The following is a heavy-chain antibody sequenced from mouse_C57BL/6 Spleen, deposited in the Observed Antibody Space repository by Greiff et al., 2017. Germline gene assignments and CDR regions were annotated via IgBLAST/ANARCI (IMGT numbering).Heavy chain of an antibody. CDR2: INPSNGGT. Sequence: QVQLQQPGPELVKPGASVKLSCKASGYTFTSYWMHWVKQRPGQGLEWIGNINPSNGGTNYNEKFKSKATLTVAKSSSTAYMQLSSLTSEDSAVYYCARSGGTPPWFAYWGQGTLVTVSA. D-gene: IGHD2-14*01. J-gene: IGHJ3*01. CDR1: GYTFTSYW. V-gene: IGHV1-53*01. CDR3: ARSGGTPPWFAY.